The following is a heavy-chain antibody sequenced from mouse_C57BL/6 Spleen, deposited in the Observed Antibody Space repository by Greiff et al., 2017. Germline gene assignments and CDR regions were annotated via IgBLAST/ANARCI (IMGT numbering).Heavy chain of an antibody. V-gene: IGHV1-15*01. CDR3: TRGDYGRPYWCFDV. J-gene: IGHJ1*03. D-gene: IGHD1-1*01. Sequence: QVQLQQSGAELVRPGASVTLSCTASGYTFTDYEMHWVKQTPVHGLEWIGAIDPETGGTAYNQKFKGQAILTADKSSSTAYMELRSLTSEDSAVYDGTRGDYGRPYWCFDVWGKGTTVTVSS. CDR2: IDPETGGT. CDR1: GYTFTDYE.